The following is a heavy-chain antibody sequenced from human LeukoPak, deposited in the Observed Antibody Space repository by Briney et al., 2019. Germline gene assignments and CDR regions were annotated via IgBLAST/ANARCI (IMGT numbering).Heavy chain of an antibody. CDR1: GYSISSGYY. Sequence: KPSETLSLTCTVSGYSISSGYYWGWIRQPPGTGLEWIGSIYHSGSTYYNPSLKSRVTISVDTSKNQFSLKLSSVTAADTAVYYCARGCGEFDYWGQGTLVTVSS. D-gene: IGHD4/OR15-4a*01. CDR2: IYHSGST. CDR3: ARGCGEFDY. V-gene: IGHV4-38-2*02. J-gene: IGHJ4*02.